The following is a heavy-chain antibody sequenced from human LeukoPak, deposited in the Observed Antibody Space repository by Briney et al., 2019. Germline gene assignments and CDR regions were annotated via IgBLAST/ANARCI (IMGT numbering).Heavy chain of an antibody. Sequence: SETLSLTCTVSGGSISSGSYYWSWIRQPAGKGLEWIGRIYTSGSTNYNPSLKSRVTISVDTSKNQFSLKLSSVTAADMAVYYCARDNYGDYEGVAFDIWGQGTMVTVSS. CDR2: IYTSGST. CDR3: ARDNYGDYEGVAFDI. J-gene: IGHJ3*02. V-gene: IGHV4-61*02. D-gene: IGHD4-17*01. CDR1: GGSISSGSYY.